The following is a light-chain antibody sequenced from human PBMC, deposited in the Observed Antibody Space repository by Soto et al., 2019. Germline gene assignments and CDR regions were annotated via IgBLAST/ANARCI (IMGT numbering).Light chain of an antibody. Sequence: QTVVTQSPSASASLGAPVKLTCTLSSGHSSYAIAWHQQQPEKGPRYLMKLNSDGSHSKGDGIPDRFSGSSSGAERYLIISSLQSEDEADYYCQTWGTGIHVFGTGTKVTVL. V-gene: IGLV4-69*01. J-gene: IGLJ1*01. CDR2: LNSDGSH. CDR1: SGHSSYA. CDR3: QTWGTGIHV.